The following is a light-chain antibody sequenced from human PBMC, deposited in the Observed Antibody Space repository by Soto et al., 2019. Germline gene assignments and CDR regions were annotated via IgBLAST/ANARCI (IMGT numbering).Light chain of an antibody. CDR2: DAS. V-gene: IGKV3-11*01. CDR1: QSVGTY. Sequence: EIVLTQSPATLSLSPGERATLSCRASQSVGTYLVWYQQKPGQAPRVFIYDASNRATGIPARFSGSGSGTDFTLTINSLEPEDSAVYYCQQRNNWPLTFGGGTKVEIK. CDR3: QQRNNWPLT. J-gene: IGKJ4*01.